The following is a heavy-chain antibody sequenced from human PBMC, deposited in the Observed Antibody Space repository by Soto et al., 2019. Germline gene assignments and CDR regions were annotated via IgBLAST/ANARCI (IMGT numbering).Heavy chain of an antibody. J-gene: IGHJ4*02. CDR3: ARNTSGRNFDY. Sequence: SETLSLTCTVSSSPINSRYYWGWIRQNPGKGLEWVASIYHSGSTHYNPSLKSRATISVDTSNNQFSLRLSSVTAADTAIYYFARNTSGRNFDYWGQGTQVTVFS. CDR2: IYHSGST. CDR1: SSPINSRYY. D-gene: IGHD6-19*01. V-gene: IGHV4-38-2*02.